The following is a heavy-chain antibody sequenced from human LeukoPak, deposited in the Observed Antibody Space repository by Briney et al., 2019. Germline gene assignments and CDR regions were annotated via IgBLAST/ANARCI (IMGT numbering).Heavy chain of an antibody. D-gene: IGHD3-22*01. Sequence: ASVKVSCKASGYTFTSYGISWVRQAPGPGLAWMGWIRAYNGNTNYAQKLPGRVTTTTDTSTSTAYMERRSLRSDDTAVYYCARDLVPPNYYDSSGYYPNFDYWGQGTLVTVSS. CDR3: ARDLVPPNYYDSSGYYPNFDY. V-gene: IGHV1-18*01. J-gene: IGHJ4*02. CDR1: GYTFTSYG. CDR2: IRAYNGNT.